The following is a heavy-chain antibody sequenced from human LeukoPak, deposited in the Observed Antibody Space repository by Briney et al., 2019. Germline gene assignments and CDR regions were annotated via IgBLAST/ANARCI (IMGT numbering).Heavy chain of an antibody. CDR2: ISSASTYI. CDR3: ARSAVTTMGGVLDY. Sequence: GGSLRLSCVASGFTFSTHTMNWVRQAPGKGLEWVSSISSASTYIYSADSVRGRFTISRDNAKNSLYLQMNSLRAEDTAVYYCARSAVTTMGGVLDYWGQGTLVTVSS. V-gene: IGHV3-21*04. D-gene: IGHD4-17*01. CDR1: GFTFSTHT. J-gene: IGHJ4*02.